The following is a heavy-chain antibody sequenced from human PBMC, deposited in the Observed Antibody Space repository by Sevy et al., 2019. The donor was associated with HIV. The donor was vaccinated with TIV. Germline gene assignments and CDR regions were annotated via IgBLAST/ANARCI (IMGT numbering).Heavy chain of an antibody. D-gene: IGHD2-2*01. V-gene: IGHV3-23*01. CDR1: GFTFSNYA. CDR2: ISRSGGST. Sequence: GGSLRLSCAASGFTFSNYAMSWVRQAPGKGLEWVSSISRSGGSTYYADSVKGRVTISRDNSKNTLYLQMNSLRAEETAVYYCAKVDVVVPVADYGLDVWCQGTTVTVSS. J-gene: IGHJ6*02. CDR3: AKVDVVVPVADYGLDV.